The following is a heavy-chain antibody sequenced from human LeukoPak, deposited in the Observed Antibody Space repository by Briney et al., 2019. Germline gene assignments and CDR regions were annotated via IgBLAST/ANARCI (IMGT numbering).Heavy chain of an antibody. Sequence: SETLSLTRTVSGGSISSGSYYWSWIRQPAGKGLEWIGRIYTSGSTNYNPSLKSRVTISVDTSKNQFSLKLSSVTAADTAVYYCASVHGIAARPGAFDIWGQGTMVTVSS. D-gene: IGHD6-6*01. CDR3: ASVHGIAARPGAFDI. J-gene: IGHJ3*02. CDR2: IYTSGST. V-gene: IGHV4-61*02. CDR1: GGSISSGSYY.